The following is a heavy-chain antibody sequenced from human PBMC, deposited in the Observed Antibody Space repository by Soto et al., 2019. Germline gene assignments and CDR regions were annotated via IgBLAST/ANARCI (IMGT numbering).Heavy chain of an antibody. Sequence: QVQLVQSGAEVKKPGASVKVSCKASGYSFTSHGVSWVRQAPGQGLEWMGWISAYNGNTNYAQKLQGRVTMTTDTSTSTACMELRSLRSDDTAVYYCARDNGFGESDVWGQGTTVTVSS. CDR2: ISAYNGNT. CDR3: ARDNGFGESDV. J-gene: IGHJ6*02. D-gene: IGHD3-10*01. CDR1: GYSFTSHG. V-gene: IGHV1-18*01.